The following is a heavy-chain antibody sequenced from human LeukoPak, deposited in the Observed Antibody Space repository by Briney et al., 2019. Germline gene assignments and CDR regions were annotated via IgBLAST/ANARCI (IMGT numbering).Heavy chain of an antibody. CDR1: GFTFSSYS. J-gene: IGHJ4*02. CDR3: ARDFADSSGWYLREYYFDY. D-gene: IGHD6-19*01. CDR2: ISSSSSTI. V-gene: IGHV3-48*01. Sequence: GGSLRLSCAASGFTFSSYSMNWVRQAPGKGLEWVSYISSSSSTIYYADSVKGRFTISRDNAKNSLYLQMNSLRAEDTAVYYCARDFADSSGWYLREYYFDYWGQGTLVTVSS.